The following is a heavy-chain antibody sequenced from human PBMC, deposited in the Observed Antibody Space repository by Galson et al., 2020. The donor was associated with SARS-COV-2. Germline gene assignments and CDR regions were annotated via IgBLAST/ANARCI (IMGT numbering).Heavy chain of an antibody. CDR3: ARVGYSSSWYGAFDY. D-gene: IGHD6-13*01. Sequence: GESLKISCAASGFTFSSYDMHWVRQATGKGLEWVSAIGTAGDTYYPGSVKGRFTISRENAKNSLYLQMNSLRAGDTAVYYCARVGYSSSWYGAFDYWGQGTLVTVSS. J-gene: IGHJ4*02. CDR1: GFTFSSYD. CDR2: IGTAGDT. V-gene: IGHV3-13*01.